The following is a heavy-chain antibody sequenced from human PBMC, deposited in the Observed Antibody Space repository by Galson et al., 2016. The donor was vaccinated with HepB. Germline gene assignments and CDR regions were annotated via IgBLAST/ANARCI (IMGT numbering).Heavy chain of an antibody. D-gene: IGHD6-13*01. CDR1: GFTFTRYN. J-gene: IGHJ4*02. Sequence: SLRLSCATSGFTFTRYNMNWVRQAPGKGLEWVSSISSGSSYIYYADSVKGRFTISRDNSKNTAYLQMNSLRAEDRAVYYCAREAGIAAAATYDYWGQGTLVTVSS. CDR2: ISSGSSYI. V-gene: IGHV3-21*01. CDR3: AREAGIAAAATYDY.